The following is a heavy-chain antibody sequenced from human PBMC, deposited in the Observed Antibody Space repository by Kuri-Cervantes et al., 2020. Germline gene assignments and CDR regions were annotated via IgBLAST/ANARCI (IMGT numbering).Heavy chain of an antibody. J-gene: IGHJ4*02. D-gene: IGHD3-3*01. CDR2: MNPNSGNT. CDR1: GYTFTSYD. CDR3: ARVSPDFWSYYFDY. Sequence: ASVKVSCKASGYTFTSYDINWVRQATGQGLEWMGWMNPNSGNTGYAQKFQGRVTMTRNTSIGTAYMELSSLRSEDTAVYYCARVSPDFWSYYFDYWGQGTLVTVSS. V-gene: IGHV1-8*02.